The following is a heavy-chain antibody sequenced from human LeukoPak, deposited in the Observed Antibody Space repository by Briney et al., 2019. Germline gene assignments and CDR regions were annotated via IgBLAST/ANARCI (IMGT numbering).Heavy chain of an antibody. CDR2: MNPNSGNT. J-gene: IGHJ6*03. CDR3: ARCRSVTKDYYYYMDG. V-gene: IGHV1-8*02. CDR1: GYTFTSYD. D-gene: IGHD4-17*01. Sequence: ASVKVSCKASGYTFTSYDINWVRHGKGQGLEWKGWMNPNSGNTGCAQKFQGRVTMTRNTSISTAYMELSSLRSEDTAVYYCARCRSVTKDYYYYMDGWGEGTTVTVSS.